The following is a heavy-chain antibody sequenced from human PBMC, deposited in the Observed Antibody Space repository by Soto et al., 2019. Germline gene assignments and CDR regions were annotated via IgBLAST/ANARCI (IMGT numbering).Heavy chain of an antibody. V-gene: IGHV4-31*03. D-gene: IGHD2-21*02. CDR1: GGSIRSGGYY. Sequence: QVQLQESGPGLVKPSQTLSLTCTVSGGSIRSGGYYWSWFRQHPGKGLEWIGYIYYSGSTYYNPSLKSRVTISVYTSKNQFSLKLSSVTAADTAVYYCARVKPPLGIVVVTQREIYFDYWGQGTLVTVCS. J-gene: IGHJ4*02. CDR2: IYYSGST. CDR3: ARVKPPLGIVVVTQREIYFDY.